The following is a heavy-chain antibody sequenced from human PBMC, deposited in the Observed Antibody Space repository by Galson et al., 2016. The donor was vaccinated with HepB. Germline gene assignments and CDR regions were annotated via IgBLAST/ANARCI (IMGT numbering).Heavy chain of an antibody. V-gene: IGHV3-48*02. Sequence: SLRLSCAASGFIFGSYSMNWVRQAPGKGLAWVSYISSSSSTINYADSVKGRFTISRDNAKNSLYLHMNSLRDEDTAVYYCAREGPWGSYYPHFDFWGQGTLVTVSS. CDR3: AREGPWGSYYPHFDF. D-gene: IGHD3-10*01. CDR1: GFIFGSYS. CDR2: ISSSSSTI. J-gene: IGHJ4*02.